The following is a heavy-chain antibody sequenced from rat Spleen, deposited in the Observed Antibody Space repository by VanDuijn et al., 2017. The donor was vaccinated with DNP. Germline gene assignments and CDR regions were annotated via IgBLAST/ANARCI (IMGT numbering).Heavy chain of an antibody. D-gene: IGHD1-1*01. CDR2: ISSAGST. V-gene: IGHV3-3*01. CDR1: GYSITSAYR. J-gene: IGHJ2*01. CDR3: ATLPIIYYYSGHYFDY. Sequence: EVQLQESGPGLVKPSQSLSLTCSVTGYSITSAYRWNWIRKFPGNKLEWMGFISSAGSTNYNPSLKSRISITRDTSKNQFFLQVNSVTTEDTATYYCATLPIIYYYSGHYFDYWGQGVMVTVSS.